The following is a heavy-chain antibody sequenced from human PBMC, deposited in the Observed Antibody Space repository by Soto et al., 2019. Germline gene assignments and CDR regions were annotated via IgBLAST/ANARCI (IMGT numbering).Heavy chain of an antibody. J-gene: IGHJ6*03. CDR3: AALFGDYYDYYMDV. CDR2: IYFSGGT. D-gene: IGHD2-21*01. Sequence: QVQLQESGPGLVKPSETLSLTCTVSGGSISTYYWSWIRQPPGKGLEWIGNIYFSGGTNYNPSRRSRGTIPAETSKNQFSLELSSVTPADTAVYYCAALFGDYYDYYMDVWGKGTTVTVSS. CDR1: GGSISTYY. V-gene: IGHV4-59*01.